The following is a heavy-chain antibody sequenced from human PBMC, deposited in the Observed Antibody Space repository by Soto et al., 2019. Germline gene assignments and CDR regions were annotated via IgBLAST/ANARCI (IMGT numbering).Heavy chain of an antibody. J-gene: IGHJ4*02. V-gene: IGHV1-46*01. CDR2: INPRDGST. D-gene: IGHD2-15*01. CDR3: ARVDCSGGSCYPLDY. CDR1: GYTFTRYY. Sequence: ASVKVSCKASGYTFTRYYVHWVRQAPGQGLEWVGIINPRDGSTSYAQNFQGRVTMTRDTSTSTVYMNLNSLRSEDTAVYYCARVDCSGGSCYPLDYWGQGTVVIVSS.